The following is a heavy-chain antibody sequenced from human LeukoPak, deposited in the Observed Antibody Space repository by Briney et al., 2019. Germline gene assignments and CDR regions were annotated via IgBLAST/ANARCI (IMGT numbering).Heavy chain of an antibody. CDR3: AKRGVVIRVILVGFHKEAYYFDS. CDR1: GITLSNYG. D-gene: IGHD3-22*01. Sequence: GGSLRLSCAVSGITLSNYGMSWVGQAPGKGLEWVAGISGSGGGTKYADSVKGRFTISRDNAKNTLYLQMNSLRAEDTAVYFCAKRGVVIRVILVGFHKEAYYFDSWGQGALVTVSS. V-gene: IGHV3-23*01. CDR2: ISGSGGGT. J-gene: IGHJ4*02.